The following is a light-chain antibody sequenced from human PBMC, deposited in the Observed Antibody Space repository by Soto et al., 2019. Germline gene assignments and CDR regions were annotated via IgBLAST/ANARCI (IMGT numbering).Light chain of an antibody. CDR3: QKYNSAPLT. J-gene: IGKJ4*01. CDR2: DAS. CDR1: QDIRNS. V-gene: IGKV1-33*01. Sequence: DIQLTQSPSSLSASVCDRVSITCQASQDIRNSLNWYQQKPGKAPNLLIYDASNLETGVPSRFSGSGSGTDFTLTISSLQPEDVAAYYCQKYNSAPLTFGGGTKVDIK.